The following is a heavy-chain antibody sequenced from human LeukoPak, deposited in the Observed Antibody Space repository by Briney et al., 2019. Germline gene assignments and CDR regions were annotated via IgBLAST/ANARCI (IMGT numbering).Heavy chain of an antibody. CDR3: ARSPQAVAESPFDY. V-gene: IGHV1-8*01. CDR1: GYTFTSYD. J-gene: IGHJ4*02. CDR2: MNPNSGNT. D-gene: IGHD6-19*01. Sequence: ASVKVSCKASGYTFTSYDINWVRQATGQGLEWMGWMNPNSGNTGYAQKFQGRVTMTRNTSISTAYMELSSLRSEDTAVYYCARSPQAVAESPFDYWGQGTLVTVSS.